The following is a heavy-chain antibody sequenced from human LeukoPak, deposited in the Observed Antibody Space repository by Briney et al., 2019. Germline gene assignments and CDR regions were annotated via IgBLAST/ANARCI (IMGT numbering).Heavy chain of an antibody. V-gene: IGHV3-48*04. CDR3: ARVTAVAAPWVY. J-gene: IGHJ4*02. D-gene: IGHD6-19*01. CDR1: GFTFSSYG. Sequence: GGSLRLSCAAPGFTFSSYGFNWARQAPGKGLEWISYISSSGSTIQYADSVEGRFTISRDNAKNSVYLQMNSLRAEDTAVYYCARVTAVAAPWVYWGQGAQVTVSS. CDR2: ISSSGSTI.